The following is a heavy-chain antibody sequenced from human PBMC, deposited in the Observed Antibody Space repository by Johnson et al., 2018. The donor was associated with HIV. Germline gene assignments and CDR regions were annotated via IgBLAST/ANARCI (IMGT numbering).Heavy chain of an antibody. CDR3: AAGDSLGGAFDI. D-gene: IGHD2-21*02. CDR1: GFTFSSYW. V-gene: IGHV3-74*02. J-gene: IGHJ3*02. CDR2: INSDGSST. Sequence: VQLVESGGGLVQPGGSLRLSCAASGFTFSSYWMHWVRQAPGKGLVWVSRINSDGSSTSYADSVKGRFTISRDNAKNTLYLQLNSLIAEDTAVYYCAAGDSLGGAFDIWGQGTMVTISS.